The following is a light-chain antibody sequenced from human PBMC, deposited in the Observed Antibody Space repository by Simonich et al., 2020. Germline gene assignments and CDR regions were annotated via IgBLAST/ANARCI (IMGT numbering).Light chain of an antibody. CDR2: WAA. Sequence: DIVMTQSPDSLAVSLGERATINCKSSQSVLYNSTNKNYFAWYQQKPGQPPKLLIYWAATRESGVPDRFSGSGSGTDFTLTISSLQAEDVAVYYCQQYYSTPQTFGQGTKVEIK. CDR1: QSVLYNSTNKNY. V-gene: IGKV4-1*01. CDR3: QQYYSTPQT. J-gene: IGKJ1*01.